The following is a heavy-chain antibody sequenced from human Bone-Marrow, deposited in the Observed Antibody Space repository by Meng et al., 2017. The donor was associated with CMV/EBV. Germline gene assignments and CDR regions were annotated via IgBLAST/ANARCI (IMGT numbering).Heavy chain of an antibody. D-gene: IGHD3-10*01. CDR2: INQNGGEK. J-gene: IGHJ6*02. V-gene: IGHV3-7*01. CDR1: GFTFTYYW. CDR3: ARDGGSYYGSGSYYYYYYYGMDV. Sequence: GESLKISCAASGFTFTYYWMSWVRQAPGKGLEWVANINQNGGEKYYLDSVKGRFTISRDNAKSSLYLQMNSRRAEDTAVYYCARDGGSYYGSGSYYYYYYYGMDVWGQGTTVTVSS.